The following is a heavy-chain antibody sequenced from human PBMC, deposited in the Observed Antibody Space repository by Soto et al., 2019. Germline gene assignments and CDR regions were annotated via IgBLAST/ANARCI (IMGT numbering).Heavy chain of an antibody. CDR3: AHLFIAAAGGTSDVAP. V-gene: IGHV4-39*01. Sequence: SETLSLTCTVSGGSISSSDYYWGWIRQPPGKGLEWIGSIYFNGFTYFNPSLKSRVTMSLDTSKKQFSLKLSSVTAADTAVYYCAHLFIAAAGGTSDVAPWGQGTLVTVSS. J-gene: IGHJ5*02. CDR2: IYFNGFT. CDR1: GGSISSSDYY. D-gene: IGHD6-13*01.